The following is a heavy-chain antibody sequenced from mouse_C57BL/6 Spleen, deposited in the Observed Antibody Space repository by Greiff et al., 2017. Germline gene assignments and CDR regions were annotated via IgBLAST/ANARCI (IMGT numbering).Heavy chain of an antibody. V-gene: IGHV1-4*01. J-gene: IGHJ4*01. CDR3: ATADSYAMAY. CDR1: GYTFTSYT. Sequence: VQLQQSGAELARPGASVKMSCKASGYTFTSYTMHWVKQRPGQGLEWIGYINPSSGYTKYNQKFKDKATLTANKSASTAYMQLRSLTSEDSAIYYCATADSYAMAYWGQGTSVTVSS. CDR2: INPSSGYT.